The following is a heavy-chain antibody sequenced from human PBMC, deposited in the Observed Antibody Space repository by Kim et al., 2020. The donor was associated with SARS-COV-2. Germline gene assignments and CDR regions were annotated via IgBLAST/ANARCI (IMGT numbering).Heavy chain of an antibody. V-gene: IGHV1-69*04. D-gene: IGHD4-17*01. CDR3: ARVGDYGETNYYYGMDV. J-gene: IGHJ6*02. CDR1: GGTFSSYA. CDR2: IIPILGIA. Sequence: SVKVSCKASGGTFSSYAISWVRQAPGQGLEWMGRIIPILGIANYAQKFQGRVTITADKSTSTAYMELSSLRSEDTAVYYCARVGDYGETNYYYGMDVWGQGTTVTVSS.